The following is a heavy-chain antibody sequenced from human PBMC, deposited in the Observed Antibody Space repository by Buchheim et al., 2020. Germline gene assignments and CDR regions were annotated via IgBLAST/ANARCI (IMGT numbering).Heavy chain of an antibody. J-gene: IGHJ6*02. CDR2: INHSGST. D-gene: IGHD2-15*01. CDR1: GGSFSGYY. CDR3: ARWRGAIVAYYYYYYGMDV. Sequence: QVQLQQWGAGLLKPSETLSLTCAVYGGSFSGYYWSWIRQPPGKGLEWIGEINHSGSTNYNPSLKSRVTISVDTSTNQFSLKLSSVTAADTAVYYCARWRGAIVAYYYYYYGMDVWGQGTT. V-gene: IGHV4-34*01.